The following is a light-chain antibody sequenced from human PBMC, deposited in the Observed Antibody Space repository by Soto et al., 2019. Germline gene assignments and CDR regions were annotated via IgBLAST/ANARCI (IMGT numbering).Light chain of an antibody. J-gene: IGKJ1*01. CDR3: QQYNNWPWT. V-gene: IGKV3-15*01. CDR2: GAS. CDR1: QSVSSN. Sequence: EIVMTQSPATLSVSPGERATLSCRASQSVSSNLAWYQQKPGQAPRRLIFGASTRATGIPARFSGSGSGTEFTLTISRLQSEDFGVYYCQQYNNWPWTFGQGTKVEIK.